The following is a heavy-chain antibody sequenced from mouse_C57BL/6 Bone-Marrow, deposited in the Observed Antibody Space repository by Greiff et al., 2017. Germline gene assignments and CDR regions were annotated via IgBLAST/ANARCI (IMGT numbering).Heavy chain of an antibody. CDR2: ISDGGSYT. D-gene: IGHD2-3*01. CDR3: AREGGYYLLYAMDY. CDR1: GFTFSSYA. Sequence: EVKLMESGGGLVKPGGSLKLSCAASGFTFSSYAMSWVRQTPEKRLEWVATISDGGSYTYYPDNVKGRFTISRDNAKNNLYLQMSHLKSDDTAMYYCAREGGYYLLYAMDYWGQGTSVTVSS. V-gene: IGHV5-4*01. J-gene: IGHJ4*01.